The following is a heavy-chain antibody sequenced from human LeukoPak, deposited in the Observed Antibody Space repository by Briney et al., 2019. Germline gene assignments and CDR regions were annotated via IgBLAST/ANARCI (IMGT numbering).Heavy chain of an antibody. D-gene: IGHD2-2*01. CDR3: ARSDCRSSSCYAAVEYGMDV. V-gene: IGHV1-2*02. CDR2: INPNSGGT. CDR1: GYTFTDYY. J-gene: IGHJ6*02. Sequence: GASVTVSCKASGYTFTDYYMHWVRQAPGQGLEWMGWINPNSGGTHFAQKFQGRVTMTTDTSISTAYMELSRLRSNDTAVYYCARSDCRSSSCYAAVEYGMDVWGQGTTVTVSS.